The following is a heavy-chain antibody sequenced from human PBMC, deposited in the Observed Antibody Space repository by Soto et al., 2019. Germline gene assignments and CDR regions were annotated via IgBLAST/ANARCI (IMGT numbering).Heavy chain of an antibody. D-gene: IGHD3-22*01. V-gene: IGHV4-39*02. CDR2: IYYTGPT. Sequence: PSETLSLTCSFSGDSINSNTYYWGWIRQPPGSELEWIGDIYYTGPTNYNPSLASRVTISVDTSNNQFSLRLSAVTAADTAMYYCAREGGYVDSSGSGVYHYYDVEVWGKGTTVT. CDR1: GDSINSNTYY. J-gene: IGHJ6*04. CDR3: AREGGYVDSSGSGVYHYYDVEV.